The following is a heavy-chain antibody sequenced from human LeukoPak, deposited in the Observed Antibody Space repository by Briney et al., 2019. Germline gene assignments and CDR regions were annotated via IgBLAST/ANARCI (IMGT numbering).Heavy chain of an antibody. CDR1: GFTFSSYS. Sequence: GGSLRLSSAASGFTFSSYSMNWVRQAPGKGLEWVSSISSSSSYIYYADSVKGRFTISRDNAKNSLYLQMNSLRAEDTAVYYCAKDYDGWEIFDYWGQGTLVTVSS. V-gene: IGHV3-21*04. J-gene: IGHJ4*02. CDR2: ISSSSSYI. CDR3: AKDYDGWEIFDY. D-gene: IGHD3-16*01.